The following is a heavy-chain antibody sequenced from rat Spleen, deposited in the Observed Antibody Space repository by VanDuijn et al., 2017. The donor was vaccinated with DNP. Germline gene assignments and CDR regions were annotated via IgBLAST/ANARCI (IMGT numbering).Heavy chain of an antibody. CDR2: IWSGGST. CDR1: GFSLTSNS. CDR3: TRDLGLTEATYFDY. V-gene: IGHV2-1*01. Sequence: QVQLKESGPGLVQPSQTLSLTCTVSGFSLTSNSVHWVRQPPGKGLEWVGAIWSGGSTDYNSALKSRLSISRDTSKSQVFLKMNSLQTDDTGTYYCTRDLGLTEATYFDYWGQGVMVTVSS. D-gene: IGHD1-11*01. J-gene: IGHJ2*01.